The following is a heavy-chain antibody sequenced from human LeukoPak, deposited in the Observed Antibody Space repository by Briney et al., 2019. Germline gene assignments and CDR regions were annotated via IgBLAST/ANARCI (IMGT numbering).Heavy chain of an antibody. V-gene: IGHV4-59*01. CDR2: IYYSGST. Sequence: SETLSLTCTVSGGSISSYYWSWIRQPPGKGLEWIGYIYYSGSTNYDPSLKSRVTISVDTSKNQFSLKLSSVTAADTAVYYCAGRDSSGYYYEAGYFQHWGQGTLVTVSS. CDR3: AGRDSSGYYYEAGYFQH. J-gene: IGHJ1*01. D-gene: IGHD3-22*01. CDR1: GGSISSYY.